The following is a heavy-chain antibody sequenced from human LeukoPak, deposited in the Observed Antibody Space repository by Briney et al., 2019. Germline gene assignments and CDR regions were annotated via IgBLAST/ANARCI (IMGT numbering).Heavy chain of an antibody. CDR3: ARDRWNEH. V-gene: IGHV4-34*01. Sequence: SETLSLTCAVYGGTFSGYYWSWLPQPPGKGLEWIGEINHSGSTNYNPSLNSRATISVDTSKNQFFLQLSPVTAAATAVYYCARDRWNEHGGQGTRVSVPS. CDR2: INHSGST. J-gene: IGHJ4*02. CDR1: GGTFSGYY. D-gene: IGHD4-23*01.